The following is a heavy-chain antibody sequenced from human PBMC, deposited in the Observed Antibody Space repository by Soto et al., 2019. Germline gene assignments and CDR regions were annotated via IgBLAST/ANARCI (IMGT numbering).Heavy chain of an antibody. CDR3: ARSNSYGPPLDY. CDR1: GDSVSSNSAT. D-gene: IGHD5-18*01. Sequence: SQTLSLTCAISGDSVSSNSATWHWIRQSPSRGLEWLGRTYYRSKWYNDYAVSVKSRITINPDTSKNQLSLQPNSVTPEDTAVYYCARSNSYGPPLDYWGQGALVTVSS. J-gene: IGHJ4*02. V-gene: IGHV6-1*01. CDR2: TYYRSKWYN.